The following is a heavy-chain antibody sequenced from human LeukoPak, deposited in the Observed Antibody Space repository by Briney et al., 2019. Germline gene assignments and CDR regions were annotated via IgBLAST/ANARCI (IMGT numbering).Heavy chain of an antibody. CDR3: AKEGYCSDGSCFEPFDY. V-gene: IGHV3-23*01. J-gene: IGHJ4*02. CDR1: GFTFTYYS. CDR2: ISGTGGHR. Sequence: GGSLRLSCSTSGFTFTYYSMNWVRQAPGKGLEWVSSISGTGGHRYYADSVKGRFTISRDNSKNTLYLQMNSLRAEDTAVYYCAKEGYCSDGSCFEPFDYWGQGTLVSVSS. D-gene: IGHD2-15*01.